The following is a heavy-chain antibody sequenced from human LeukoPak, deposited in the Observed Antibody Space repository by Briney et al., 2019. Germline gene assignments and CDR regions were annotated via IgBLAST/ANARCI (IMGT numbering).Heavy chain of an antibody. CDR1: GFTFSSYA. J-gene: IGHJ6*03. D-gene: IGHD6-19*01. V-gene: IGHV3-23*01. Sequence: GGSLRLSCAASGFTFSSYAMNWVRQAPGKGLEWVSAINGGGGSTYNADSVKGRFTISRDNSKNTLYLQMNSLRAEDTAVYYCARDSIAVAVDPSYYSYYMDVWGNGTTVTVSS. CDR3: ARDSIAVAVDPSYYSYYMDV. CDR2: INGGGGST.